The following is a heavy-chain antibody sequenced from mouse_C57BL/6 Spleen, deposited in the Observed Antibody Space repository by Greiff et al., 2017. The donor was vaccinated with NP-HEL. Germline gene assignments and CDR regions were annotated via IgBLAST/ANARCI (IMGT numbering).Heavy chain of an antibody. CDR2: ISSGSSTI. V-gene: IGHV5-17*01. CDR3: ARGYDGYPYYFDY. J-gene: IGHJ2*01. Sequence: DVKLVESGGGLVKPGGSLKLSCAASGFTFSDYGMHWVRQAPEKGLEWVAYISSGSSTIYYADTVKGRFTISRDNAKNTLFLQMTSLRSEDTAMYYCARGYDGYPYYFDYWGQGTTLTVSS. CDR1: GFTFSDYG. D-gene: IGHD2-3*01.